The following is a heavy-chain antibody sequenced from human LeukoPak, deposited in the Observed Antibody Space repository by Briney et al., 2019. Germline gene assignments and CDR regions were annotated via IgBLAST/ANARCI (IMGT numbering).Heavy chain of an antibody. CDR1: GFTFSRYA. J-gene: IGHJ4*02. D-gene: IGHD7-27*01. CDR2: ISYDGSNK. CDR3: ARGRRGANWEPNLDY. V-gene: IGHV3-30-3*01. Sequence: SLRLSCAASGFTFSRYAMHWVRQAPGKGLEWVAVISYDGSNKYYADSVKGRLTISRDNSKNTLYLQMNSLRAEDTAVYYCARGRRGANWEPNLDYWGQGTLVTVSS.